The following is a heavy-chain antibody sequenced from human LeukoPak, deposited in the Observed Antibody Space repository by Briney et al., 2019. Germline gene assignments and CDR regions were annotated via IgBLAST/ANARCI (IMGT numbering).Heavy chain of an antibody. CDR2: IYSGGST. CDR1: GFTVSSNY. V-gene: IGHV3-53*05. D-gene: IGHD6-19*01. J-gene: IGHJ5*02. CDR3: ARDRYSSGPGGWFDP. Sequence: PGGSLRLSCAASGFTVSSNYMSWVRQAPGKGLEWVSVIYSGGSTYYADSVKGRFTISRDNSKNTLYLQMNSLRAEDTAVYYCARDRYSSGPGGWFDPWGQGTLVTVSS.